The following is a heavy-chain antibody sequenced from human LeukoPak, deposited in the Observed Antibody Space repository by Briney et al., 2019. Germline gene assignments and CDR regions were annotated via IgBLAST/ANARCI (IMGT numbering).Heavy chain of an antibody. V-gene: IGHV3-64*01. J-gene: IGHJ4*02. Sequence: GGSLRLSCAASGFSFSTYAMHWVRQSPGKGPEYVSLISSNGESTYYPNSVKGRFTISRDNSKNTLYLQMGSLRADDMGVYYCARQGLAAAGPYYFDYWGQGTLVTVSS. CDR2: ISSNGEST. D-gene: IGHD6-13*01. CDR3: ARQGLAAAGPYYFDY. CDR1: GFSFSTYA.